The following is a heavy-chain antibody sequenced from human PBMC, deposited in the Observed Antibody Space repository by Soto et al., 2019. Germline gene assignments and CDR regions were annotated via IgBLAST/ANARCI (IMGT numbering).Heavy chain of an antibody. CDR2: SYYSGRT. D-gene: IGHD2-8*01. Sequence: QVQLQESGPGLVKPSETLSLTCTVSGGSINSYYWSWIRQPPGKGLEWIGYSYYSGRTNYNPSLKLLLPISVDTPKNPFSLNLPSVTAADTAVYYCARRGRYCINAVCYRPYDYWGQGTLVTVSS. J-gene: IGHJ4*02. V-gene: IGHV4-59*08. CDR3: ARRGRYCINAVCYRPYDY. CDR1: GGSINSYY.